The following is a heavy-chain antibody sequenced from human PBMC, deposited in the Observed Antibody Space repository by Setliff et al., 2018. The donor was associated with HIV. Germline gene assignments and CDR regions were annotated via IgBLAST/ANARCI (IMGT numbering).Heavy chain of an antibody. J-gene: IGHJ4*02. D-gene: IGHD3-22*01. V-gene: IGHV4-34*01. CDR3: GGNGYYSIDY. Sequence: SETLSLTCAVYGGSFSSYYWSWIRQPSGKGLEWIGEINHSGSTNYSPSLKSRVTISVDKSKSQFSLKLNSVTAADTAVYYCGGNGYYSIDYWGQGTLVTVSS. CDR2: INHSGST. CDR1: GGSFSSYY.